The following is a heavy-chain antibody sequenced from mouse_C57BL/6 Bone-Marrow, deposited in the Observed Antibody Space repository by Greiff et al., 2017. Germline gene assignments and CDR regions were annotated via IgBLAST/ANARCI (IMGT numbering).Heavy chain of an antibody. Sequence: EVMLVESGGGLVKPGGSLKLSCAASGFTFSDYGMHWVRQAPEKGLEWVAYISSGSSTIYYADTVKGRFTISRDNAKNTLFLQMTSLRSEDTAMYYCASSTMVTPVAYWGQGTLVTVSA. CDR1: GFTFSDYG. V-gene: IGHV5-17*01. J-gene: IGHJ3*01. D-gene: IGHD2-2*01. CDR3: ASSTMVTPVAY. CDR2: ISSGSSTI.